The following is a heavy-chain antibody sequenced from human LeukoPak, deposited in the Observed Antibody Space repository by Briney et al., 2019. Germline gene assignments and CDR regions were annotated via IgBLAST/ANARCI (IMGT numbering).Heavy chain of an antibody. CDR2: ISGSGGST. D-gene: IGHD4-17*01. J-gene: IGHJ4*02. Sequence: AGGSLRLSCTTSGFTFSSYAMNWVRQAPGKGLEWVSAISGSGGSTYYADSVKGRFTISRDNSKNTLYLQMNSLRAEDTAVYYCAKGSTYGDLGLDTLDYWGQGTLVTVSS. CDR1: GFTFSSYA. V-gene: IGHV3-23*01. CDR3: AKGSTYGDLGLDTLDY.